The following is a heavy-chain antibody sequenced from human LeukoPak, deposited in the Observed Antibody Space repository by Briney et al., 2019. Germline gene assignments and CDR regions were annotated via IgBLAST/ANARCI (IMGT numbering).Heavy chain of an antibody. CDR2: IIPIFGTA. CDR1: GGTFSSYA. J-gene: IGHJ6*03. CDR3: ARANPVGVRGAPYYYMDV. Sequence: SVKVSCKASGGTFSSYAISWVRQAPGQGLEWMGGIIPIFGTANYAQKFQGRVTITADESTSTAYMELSSLRSEDTAVYYCARANPVGVRGAPYYYMDVWGKGTTVTVSS. V-gene: IGHV1-69*13. D-gene: IGHD3-10*01.